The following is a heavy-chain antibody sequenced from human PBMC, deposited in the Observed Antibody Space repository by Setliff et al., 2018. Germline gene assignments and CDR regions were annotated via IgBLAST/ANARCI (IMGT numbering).Heavy chain of an antibody. J-gene: IGHJ4*02. Sequence: ASVKVSCKASGYTFTGYYMHWVRQAPGQGLEWMGWINPNSGGTNYAQKFQGRVTMTRDTSISTAYMELSRLTSDDTAVYFCARDQGYSGYGNFDFWGQGTLVTVPS. CDR3: ARDQGYSGYGNFDF. V-gene: IGHV1-2*02. D-gene: IGHD5-12*01. CDR1: GYTFTGYY. CDR2: INPNSGGT.